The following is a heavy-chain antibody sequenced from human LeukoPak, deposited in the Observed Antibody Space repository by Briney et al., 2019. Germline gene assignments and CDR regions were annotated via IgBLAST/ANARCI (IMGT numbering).Heavy chain of an antibody. J-gene: IGHJ4*02. Sequence: PGGSLRLSCAASGLTFSSYAMSWVRQAPGKGLGWVSAISGSGGSTYYADSVKGRFTISRDNSKNTLYLQMNSLRAEDTAVYYCAKDSVSSLGFSSSWYYFDYWGQGTLVTVSS. V-gene: IGHV3-23*01. CDR3: AKDSVSSLGFSSSWYYFDY. CDR2: ISGSGGST. CDR1: GLTFSSYA. D-gene: IGHD6-13*01.